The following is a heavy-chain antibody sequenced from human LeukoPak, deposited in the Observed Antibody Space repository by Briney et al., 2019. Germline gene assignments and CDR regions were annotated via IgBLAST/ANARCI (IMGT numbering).Heavy chain of an antibody. CDR1: GGSISSYY. D-gene: IGHD3-3*01. CDR3: ARGHGRITIFGVVNNWFDP. J-gene: IGHJ5*02. V-gene: IGHV4-59*12. CDR2: IYYSGST. Sequence: SETLSLTCTVSGGSISSYYWSWIRQPPGKGLEWIGYIYYSGSTNYNPSLRSRVTMSVDTSKNQFSLKLSSVTAADTAVYYCARGHGRITIFGVVNNWFDPWGQGTLVTVSS.